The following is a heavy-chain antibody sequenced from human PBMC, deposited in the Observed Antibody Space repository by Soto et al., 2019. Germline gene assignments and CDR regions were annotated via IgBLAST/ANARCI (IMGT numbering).Heavy chain of an antibody. CDR2: IKRKTDGGTT. CDR1: GFTFSNAW. CDR3: TTDENT. J-gene: IGHJ5*02. V-gene: IGHV3-15*07. Sequence: LRLSCAASGFTFSNAWMNWVRQAPGKGLEWVGRIKRKTDGGTTDYAAPVKGRFTISRKDSKNTLYLQMNSLKTEDTAVYYCTTDENTWGQGTLVTVSS.